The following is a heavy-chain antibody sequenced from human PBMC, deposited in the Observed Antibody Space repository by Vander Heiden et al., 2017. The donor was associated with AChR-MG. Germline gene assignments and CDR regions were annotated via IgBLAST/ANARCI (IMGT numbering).Heavy chain of an antibody. Sequence: QVQLQESGPGLVKPSETLSLTCGVPGASTSRNYWSWIRQPPGKGLEWIGYINYSGDTNYKTSLKRRVTMSVDTAKNHFSRKLTSVTAAETAVYYCARLLMAPTGEVIYHYFDYWGQGTLVTVSS. CDR1: GASTSRNY. J-gene: IGHJ4*02. CDR2: INYSGDT. V-gene: IGHV4-59*01. D-gene: IGHD1-1*01. CDR3: ARLLMAPTGEVIYHYFDY.